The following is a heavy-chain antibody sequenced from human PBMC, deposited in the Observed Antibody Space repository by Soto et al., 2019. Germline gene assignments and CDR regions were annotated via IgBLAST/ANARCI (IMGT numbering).Heavy chain of an antibody. V-gene: IGHV1-3*04. Sequence: GASVKVTCKASGSTCWNYAMHWVRQAPGQRLEWMGWINTGNSNTKYSLTFQGRVTVTRDTSAGTSYMELSSLRSEDTAAYYCAKIPDYWGQGTLVTVSS. CDR3: AKIPDY. CDR2: INTGNSNT. CDR1: GSTCWNYA. J-gene: IGHJ4*02.